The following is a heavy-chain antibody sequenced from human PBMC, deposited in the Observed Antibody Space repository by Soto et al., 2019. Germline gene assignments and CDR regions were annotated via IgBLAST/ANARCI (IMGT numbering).Heavy chain of an antibody. CDR2: IRSKVNSYAT. CDR1: GFTFSGSA. Sequence: EVQLVESGGGLVQPGGSLKLSCTASGFTFSGSAMHWFRQASGKGLEWVGRIRSKVNSYATAYAASVKGRFTISRDDSKNTAYLQMNSLKTEDTAVYYCHGLRGSGYYYEDYWGQGTLVTVSS. D-gene: IGHD3-22*01. CDR3: HGLRGSGYYYEDY. J-gene: IGHJ4*02. V-gene: IGHV3-73*02.